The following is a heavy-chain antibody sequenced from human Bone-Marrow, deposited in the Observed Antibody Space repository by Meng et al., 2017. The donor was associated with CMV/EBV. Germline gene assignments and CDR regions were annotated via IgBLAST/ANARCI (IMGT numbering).Heavy chain of an antibody. D-gene: IGHD2-2*01. CDR3: ARDVYCSGTSCYPTEYFYYGVDV. J-gene: IGHJ6*02. CDR1: GFTFSDYY. V-gene: IGHV3-11*04. Sequence: GGSLRLSCAASGFTFSDYYMSWIRQAPGKGLEWVSYISGSGSTIYYADSVKGRFTISRDNAKNSLYLQMNSLRAEDTAVYYCARDVYCSGTSCYPTEYFYYGVDVWGRGNTVTVSS. CDR2: ISGSGSTI.